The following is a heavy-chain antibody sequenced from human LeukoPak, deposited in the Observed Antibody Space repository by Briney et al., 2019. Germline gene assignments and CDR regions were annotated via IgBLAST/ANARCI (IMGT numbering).Heavy chain of an antibody. CDR3: ARHLNNCGDDCYIFDY. Sequence: SETLSLTCTVSGGSIDSRSYYWSWIRQPPGKGLEWMGYIYYSGSTNYNPSLKSRVTISVDTSKNQFSLRVSSVTAADTAVYYCARHLNNCGDDCYIFDYWGQGTLVTVSS. V-gene: IGHV4-61*05. CDR1: GGSIDSRSYY. CDR2: IYYSGST. D-gene: IGHD2-21*01. J-gene: IGHJ4*02.